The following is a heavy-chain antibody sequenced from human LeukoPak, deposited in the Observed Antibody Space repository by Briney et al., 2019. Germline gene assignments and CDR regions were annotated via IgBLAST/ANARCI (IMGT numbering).Heavy chain of an antibody. D-gene: IGHD2-15*01. Sequence: PGRSLRLSCAASGFTFSSYVMHWVRQAPGKGLEWVAIISYDGSNEYYADSVKGRFTISRDNSKNTLYLQMNSLRAADTAVYYCARDGGCTGGSCYRRFDYWGQGTLVTVSS. CDR2: ISYDGSNE. V-gene: IGHV3-30*04. CDR1: GFTFSSYV. J-gene: IGHJ4*02. CDR3: ARDGGCTGGSCYRRFDY.